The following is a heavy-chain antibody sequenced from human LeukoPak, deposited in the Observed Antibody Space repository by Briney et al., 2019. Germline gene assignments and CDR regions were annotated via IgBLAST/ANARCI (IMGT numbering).Heavy chain of an antibody. J-gene: IGHJ4*02. V-gene: IGHV1-3*01. CDR1: GYTFTSYA. CDR3: ARALSGDFSYFDY. D-gene: IGHD7-27*01. Sequence: ASVKVSCKAAGYTFTSYAMYWVRQAPGQRLEWMGWISAGNGNTKYSQKFQGRVTITRDTSASTAYMELSSLRSEDTAVYYCARALSGDFSYFDYWGQGTLVTVSS. CDR2: ISAGNGNT.